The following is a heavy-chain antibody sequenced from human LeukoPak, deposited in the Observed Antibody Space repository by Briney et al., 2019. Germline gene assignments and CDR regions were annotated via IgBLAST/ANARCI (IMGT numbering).Heavy chain of an antibody. Sequence: GGSLRLSCAPSGFTFSSYTMNWVRQAPGKGLEWVSGISVSADSTFYADSVKGRFTISRDNSKNTLYLQVNSLRDEDTAVYYCARRKTYDYWGQGTLVTVSS. CDR1: GFTFSSYT. V-gene: IGHV3-23*01. CDR3: ARRKTYDY. CDR2: ISVSADST. D-gene: IGHD1-14*01. J-gene: IGHJ4*02.